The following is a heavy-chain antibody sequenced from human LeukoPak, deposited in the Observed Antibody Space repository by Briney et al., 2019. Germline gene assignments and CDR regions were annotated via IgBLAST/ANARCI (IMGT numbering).Heavy chain of an antibody. D-gene: IGHD3-16*01. CDR2: INSNSGDT. V-gene: IGHV1-2*02. CDR1: GYTFTDYY. CDR3: ASGRRGGCGLDV. Sequence: ASVKVSCKASGYTFTDYYIHWVRQAPGQGLEWMGWINSNSGDTKYAQTFQGRVTMTRDTSISTFYMDLIGLRSDDTAVYYCASGRRGGCGLDVWDQGTTVTVSS. J-gene: IGHJ6*02.